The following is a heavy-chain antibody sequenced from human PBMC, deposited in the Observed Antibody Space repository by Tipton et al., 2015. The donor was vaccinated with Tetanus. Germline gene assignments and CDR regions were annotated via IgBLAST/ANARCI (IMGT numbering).Heavy chain of an antibody. D-gene: IGHD3/OR15-3a*01. J-gene: IGHJ6*03. Sequence: RSLRLSCAASGVAFSSFAMHWVRQAPGKGLEWVAVISYDGSKNNYADSVKGRFTISRDNSKNMLYLQMNSLTTEDTAVYYCARDRGEDWTNFYYMDVWGKGATVIVSS. CDR2: ISYDGSKN. CDR3: ARDRGEDWTNFYYMDV. V-gene: IGHV3-30*04. CDR1: GVAFSSFA.